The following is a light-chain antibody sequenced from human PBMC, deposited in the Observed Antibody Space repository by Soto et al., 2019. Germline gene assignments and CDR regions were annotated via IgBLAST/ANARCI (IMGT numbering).Light chain of an antibody. V-gene: IGLV2-8*01. J-gene: IGLJ2*01. CDR2: EVS. CDR1: SSDIGAYKF. Sequence: QSALTQPPSASGSPGQSVAISCTGTSSDIGAYKFVSWYQQHPGKAPKLIIYEVSIRPSGVPDRFSGSKSGNTASLTVSGLIDEDEADYSSSLYAGTNSVVFGGGTKVTVL. CDR3: SLYAGTNSVV.